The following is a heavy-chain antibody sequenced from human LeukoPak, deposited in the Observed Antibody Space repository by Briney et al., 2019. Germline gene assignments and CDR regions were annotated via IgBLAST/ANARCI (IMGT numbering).Heavy chain of an antibody. CDR2: INPTGGST. CDR1: GYTFTSYY. CDR3: ARDNSVGDNAWWFDP. J-gene: IGHJ5*02. V-gene: IGHV1-46*01. Sequence: GASVKVSCKASGYTFTSYYMHWVRQAPGQGLEWMGLINPTGGSTGYAQKFQGRVTMTRDMSTGTDYMELSSLRSEDTAIYYCARDNSVGDNAWWFDPWGRGTLVTVSS. D-gene: IGHD1-26*01.